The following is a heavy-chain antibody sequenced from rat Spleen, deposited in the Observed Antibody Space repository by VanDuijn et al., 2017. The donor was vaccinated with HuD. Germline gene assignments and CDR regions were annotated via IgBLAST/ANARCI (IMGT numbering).Heavy chain of an antibody. D-gene: IGHD1-7*01. J-gene: IGHJ2*01. Sequence: VQLVESGGGLVQPKESLKISCAASGFTFSNAAMYWVRQAPGKGLEWVARIRTKPYNYATYYADSVKGRFTISRDDSKSMVYLQMDNLKIEDTAMYYCTAMGMGYWGQGVMVTVSS. CDR3: TAMGMGY. CDR2: IRTKPYNYAT. V-gene: IGHV10-5*01. CDR1: GFTFSNAA.